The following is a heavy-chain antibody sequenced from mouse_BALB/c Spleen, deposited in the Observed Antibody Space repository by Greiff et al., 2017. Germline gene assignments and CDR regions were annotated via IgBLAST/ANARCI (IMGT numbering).Heavy chain of an antibody. CDR1: GFNIKDTY. V-gene: IGHV14-3*02. D-gene: IGHD2-10*01. Sequence: VQLQQSGAELVKPGASVKLSCTASGFNIKDTYMHWVKQRPEQGLEWIGRIDPANGNTKYDPKFQGKATITADTSSNTAYLQLSSLTSEDTAVDYCARGLPGYYAMDYWGQGTSVTVSS. CDR2: IDPANGNT. CDR3: ARGLPGYYAMDY. J-gene: IGHJ4*01.